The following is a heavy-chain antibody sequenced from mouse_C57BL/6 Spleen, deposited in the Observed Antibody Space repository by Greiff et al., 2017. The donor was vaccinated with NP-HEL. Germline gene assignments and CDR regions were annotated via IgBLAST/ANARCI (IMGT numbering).Heavy chain of an antibody. V-gene: IGHV1-82*01. J-gene: IGHJ2*01. D-gene: IGHD2-4*01. CDR2: IYPGDGDT. Sequence: VKLQESGPELVKPGASVKISCKASGYAFSSSWMNWVKQRPGKGLEWIGRIYPGDGDTNYNGKFKGKATLTADKSSSTAYMQLSSLTSEDSAVYFCAIYDYDDGDFDYWGQGTTLTVSS. CDR3: AIYDYDDGDFDY. CDR1: GYAFSSSW.